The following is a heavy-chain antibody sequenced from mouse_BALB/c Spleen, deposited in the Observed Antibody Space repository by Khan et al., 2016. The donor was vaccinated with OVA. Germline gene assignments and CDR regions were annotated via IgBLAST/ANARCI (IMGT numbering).Heavy chain of an antibody. CDR1: GYTFTSYT. D-gene: IGHD2-14*01. CDR3: VRSGAYYRYDGYFDV. V-gene: IGHV1-4*01. Sequence: QVRLQQSGAELARPGASVKMSCKASGYTFTSYTMHWVKQRPGQGLEWIGYINPSNTYTNYNQKFKDKATLNADKSSNTAYMQLSSLTSEDSAVYYCVRSGAYYRYDGYFDVWGAGTTVTVSA. CDR2: INPSNTYT. J-gene: IGHJ1*01.